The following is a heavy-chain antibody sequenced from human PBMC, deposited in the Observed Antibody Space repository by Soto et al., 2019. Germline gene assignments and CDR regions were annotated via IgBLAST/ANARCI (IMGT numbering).Heavy chain of an antibody. CDR2: IYHSGST. Sequence: QVQLQESGPGLVKPSGTLSLTCAVSGGSISSSNWWSWVRQPPGKGLEWIGEIYHSGSTNYNPSLKSRXXIXVVXSTNQFSLKLSSVTAADTAVYYCARDLEGIAPFDPWGQGTLVTVSS. J-gene: IGHJ5*02. V-gene: IGHV4-4*02. CDR3: ARDLEGIAPFDP. CDR1: GGSISSSNW. D-gene: IGHD6-13*01.